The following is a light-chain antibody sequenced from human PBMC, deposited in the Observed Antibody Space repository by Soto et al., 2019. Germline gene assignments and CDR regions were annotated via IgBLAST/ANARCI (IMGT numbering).Light chain of an antibody. V-gene: IGKV3-11*01. J-gene: IGKJ2*01. CDR2: DAS. Sequence: EIVLTQSPATLSLSPGERATLSCRASQSVSNYLVWYQQKPGHVPRLLIYDASNRATGIPARFSGSGSGTDFTLTISSLEPEDSAFYYCQQRRNWVYTFGQGTKLEIK. CDR1: QSVSNY. CDR3: QQRRNWVYT.